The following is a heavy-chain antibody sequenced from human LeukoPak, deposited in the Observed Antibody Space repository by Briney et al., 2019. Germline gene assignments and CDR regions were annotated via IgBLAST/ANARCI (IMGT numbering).Heavy chain of an antibody. Sequence: ASVKVSCKASGYTFTAYPMHWVRQAPGQGLEWMGWINPNTGSTNYAQKFQGRVTMTRDTSISTAYMELSSLRSDDTALYYCARPTNIWSAFHFWGQGNLVTVSS. CDR3: ARPTNIWSAFHF. J-gene: IGHJ4*02. CDR2: INPNTGST. CDR1: GYTFTAYP. V-gene: IGHV1-2*02. D-gene: IGHD2-2*01.